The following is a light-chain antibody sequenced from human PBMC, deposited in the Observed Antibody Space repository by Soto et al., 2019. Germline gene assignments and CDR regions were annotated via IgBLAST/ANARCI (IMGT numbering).Light chain of an antibody. CDR3: SSYTSSSTQV. Sequence: QSALTQPASVSGSPGQSITISCTGTSSDVGGYNYVSWYQQHPGKAPKLMIYDVSHRPSGVSNRFSGSKSGNTASLTISGLQADDEADYYCSSYTSSSTQVFGTGTKLTVL. CDR1: SSDVGGYNY. V-gene: IGLV2-14*01. CDR2: DVS. J-gene: IGLJ1*01.